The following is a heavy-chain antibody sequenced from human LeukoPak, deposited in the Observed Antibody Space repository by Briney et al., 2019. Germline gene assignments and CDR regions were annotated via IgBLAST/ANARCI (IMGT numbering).Heavy chain of an antibody. CDR1: GGSISSYY. V-gene: IGHV4-59*01. CDR2: IYYSGST. Sequence: SETLSLTCTVSGGSISSYYWSWIRQPPGKGLEWIGYIYYSGSTNYNPSLKSRVTISVDASKNQFSLKLSSVTAADTAVYYCARVDYYGSGSHRGAFDIWGQGTMVTVSS. CDR3: ARVDYYGSGSHRGAFDI. D-gene: IGHD3-10*01. J-gene: IGHJ3*02.